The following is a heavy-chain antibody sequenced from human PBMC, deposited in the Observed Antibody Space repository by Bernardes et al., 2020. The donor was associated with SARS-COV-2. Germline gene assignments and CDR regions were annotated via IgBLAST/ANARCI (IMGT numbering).Heavy chain of an antibody. D-gene: IGHD3-10*01. Sequence: TLSRTFTFSGGSISISANYWAWILPPPGKGLEWIGRIYYSGSTYYNPSLKSRVTISVDTSKTQFSLKLSSVTAADTAVYYCARRGSGSFYINWFDPWGQGSLVTVSS. CDR1: GGSISISANY. J-gene: IGHJ5*02. V-gene: IGHV4-39*01. CDR2: IYYSGST. CDR3: ARRGSGSFYINWFDP.